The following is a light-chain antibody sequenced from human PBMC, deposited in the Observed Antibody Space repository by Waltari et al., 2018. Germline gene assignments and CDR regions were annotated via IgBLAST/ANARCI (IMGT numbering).Light chain of an antibody. V-gene: IGKV4-1*01. CDR2: WAS. J-gene: IGKJ2*01. Sequence: DIAMTQSPDSLAVSLGERATINCKSSQSVLYSSNNKKYLAWYQQKPGQPPKLLIYWASTRESGVPDRFSGSGSGTDFTLSISSLQAEDVAVYYCQQYYTSPYTFGQGTKLEIK. CDR1: QSVLYSSNNKKY. CDR3: QQYYTSPYT.